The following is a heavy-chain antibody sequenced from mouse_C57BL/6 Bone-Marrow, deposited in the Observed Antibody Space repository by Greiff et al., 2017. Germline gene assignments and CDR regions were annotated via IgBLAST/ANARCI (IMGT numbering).Heavy chain of an antibody. D-gene: IGHD1-1*01. V-gene: IGHV1-50*01. CDR2: IDPSDSYT. CDR3: AREGITTVVATPPWCAY. Sequence: VQLQQPGAELVKPGASVKLSCKASGYTFTSYWMQWVKQRPGQGLEWIGEIDPSDSYTNYNQKFKGKATLTVDTSSSTAYMQLSSLTSDVSAVYYCAREGITTVVATPPWCAYWGQGTLVTVSA. CDR1: GYTFTSYW. J-gene: IGHJ3*01.